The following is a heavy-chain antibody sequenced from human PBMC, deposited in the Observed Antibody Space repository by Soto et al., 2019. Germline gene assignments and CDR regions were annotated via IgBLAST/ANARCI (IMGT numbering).Heavy chain of an antibody. CDR1: GYTFTSDA. V-gene: IGHV1-3*01. D-gene: IGHD2-21*02. J-gene: IGHJ5*02. CDR3: ARESAYCGGDCYPNWFDP. Sequence: ASVKVSCKASGYTFTSDAMHWVRQAPGQRLEWMGWINAGNGNTKYSQKFQGRVTITRDTSASTAYMELSSLRSEDTAVYYCARESAYCGGDCYPNWFDPWGQGALVTVSS. CDR2: INAGNGNT.